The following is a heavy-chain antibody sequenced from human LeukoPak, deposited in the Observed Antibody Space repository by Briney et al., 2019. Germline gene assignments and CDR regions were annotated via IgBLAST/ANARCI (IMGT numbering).Heavy chain of an antibody. J-gene: IGHJ4*02. D-gene: IGHD6-19*01. CDR3: ARMTSSGWYAAGYYFDY. Sequence: ASVKVSCKASGYTFTGYYMHWVRQAPGQGLEWMGWINPNSGGTNYAQKFQGRVTMTRDTSKNQLSLKMSSVTAADTAVYYCARMTSSGWYAAGYYFDYWGQGTLVTVSS. CDR1: GYTFTGYY. CDR2: INPNSGGT. V-gene: IGHV1-2*02.